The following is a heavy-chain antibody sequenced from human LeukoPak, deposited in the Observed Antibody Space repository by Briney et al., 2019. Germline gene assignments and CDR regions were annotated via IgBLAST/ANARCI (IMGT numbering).Heavy chain of an antibody. CDR2: INPSGGST. CDR3: ASTPDYDFWSGYSGAHGMDV. Sequence: GASVKVSCKASGYTFTGYYMHWVRQAPGQGLEWMGIINPSGGSTSYAQKFQGRVTMTRDTSTSTVYMELSSLRSEDTAVYYCASTPDYDFWSGYSGAHGMDVWGQGTTVTVSS. CDR1: GYTFTGYY. D-gene: IGHD3-3*01. V-gene: IGHV1-46*01. J-gene: IGHJ6*02.